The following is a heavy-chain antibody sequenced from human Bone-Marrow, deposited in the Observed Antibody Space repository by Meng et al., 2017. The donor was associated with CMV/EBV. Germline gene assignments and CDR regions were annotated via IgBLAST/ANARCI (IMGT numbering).Heavy chain of an antibody. CDR3: ARSQYKSASDY. D-gene: IGHD1-14*01. CDR2: INSDGSTT. J-gene: IGHJ4*02. Sequence: GESLKISCAASGFTFSSYWMHWVRQAAGKGLVWVSRINSDGSTTIYADSVKGRFTISRDNAKNTLHPQMNGLRDEDTAVYYCARSQYKSASDYWGLGALVTVSS. CDR1: GFTFSSYW. V-gene: IGHV3-74*01.